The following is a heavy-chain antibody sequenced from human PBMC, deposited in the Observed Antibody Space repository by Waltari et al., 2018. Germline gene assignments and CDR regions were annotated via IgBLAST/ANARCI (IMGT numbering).Heavy chain of an antibody. Sequence: EVKLLQSGGDLVQPGGSLRLSCAASGFTFSNYAMDWVRQAPGGGVGGASSISGSGDSVDSADSVKGRFTTSRDNSKNIMYLQMNSLRVEDTALYYCEVSSSSFGNYWGQGALVTVSS. CDR2: ISGSGDSV. CDR3: EVSSSSFGNY. D-gene: IGHD6-6*01. CDR1: GFTFSNYA. J-gene: IGHJ4*02. V-gene: IGHV3-23*01.